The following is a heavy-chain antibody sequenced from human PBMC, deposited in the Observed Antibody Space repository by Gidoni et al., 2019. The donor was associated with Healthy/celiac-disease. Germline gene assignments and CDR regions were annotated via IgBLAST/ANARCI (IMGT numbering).Heavy chain of an antibody. V-gene: IGHV4-34*01. CDR2: INHRGST. Sequence: QVQLQQWGAGLLKPSETLSLTCAVYGGSFSGYYWSWHRQPPWKGLEWIGEINHRGSTNYNPSLKSRVTISVDTSKNQFSLKLSSVTAADTAVYYCARGSPNYGVFDPWGQGTLVTVSS. J-gene: IGHJ5*02. CDR3: ARGSPNYGVFDP. CDR1: GGSFSGYY. D-gene: IGHD3-16*01.